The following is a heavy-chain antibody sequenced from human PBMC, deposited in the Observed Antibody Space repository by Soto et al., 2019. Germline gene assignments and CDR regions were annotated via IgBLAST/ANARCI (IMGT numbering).Heavy chain of an antibody. Sequence: GESLKISCEGSGYRFITYWIGWVRQMPGKGPEWMGIIYPGDSDTRYSPSFQGQVNISVDKSISTAYLQWSSLKASDTAMYYCARVLGYCSSTSCYGAFDIWGQGTMVTVSS. J-gene: IGHJ3*02. CDR3: ARVLGYCSSTSCYGAFDI. CDR2: IYPGDSDT. D-gene: IGHD2-2*01. CDR1: GYRFITYW. V-gene: IGHV5-51*01.